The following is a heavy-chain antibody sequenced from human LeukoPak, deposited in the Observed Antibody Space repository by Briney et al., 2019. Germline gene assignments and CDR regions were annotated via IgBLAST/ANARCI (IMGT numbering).Heavy chain of an antibody. D-gene: IGHD4-17*01. CDR1: VGSLSSTGYY. CDR3: ARRLGGVTTGLDY. Sequence: SETMSLTCTVSVGSLSSTGYYGGWIRQPPGKWLEWIGSISYSGSTYYNPSLKSRVTISVDTSKSQFSLKLSSVTAADTAVYYCARRLGGVTTGLDYWGQGTLVTVSS. CDR2: ISYSGST. J-gene: IGHJ4*02. V-gene: IGHV4-39*01.